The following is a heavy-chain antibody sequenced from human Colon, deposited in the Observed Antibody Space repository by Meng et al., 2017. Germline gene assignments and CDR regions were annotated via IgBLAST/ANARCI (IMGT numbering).Heavy chain of an antibody. CDR2: TYYRAKWNH. CDR3: ARDWGDVRGGFDF. J-gene: IGHJ4*02. D-gene: IGHD3-10*02. V-gene: IGHV6-1*01. Sequence: QPQPQQSGPGLVKPSQTPSLTCAISVDSVSSKTAVWNWIRQSPSRGLEWLGRTYYRAKWNHDYAESLRGRITINPDTSNNQFSLQLNSVTPEDTAIYYCARDWGDVRGGFDFWGQGTLVTVSS. CDR1: VDSVSSKTAV.